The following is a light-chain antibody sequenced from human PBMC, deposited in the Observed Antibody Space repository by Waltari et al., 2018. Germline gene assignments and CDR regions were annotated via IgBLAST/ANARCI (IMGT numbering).Light chain of an antibody. CDR1: RGIGAY. CDR2: DAS. CDR3: QQSYSAPFT. J-gene: IGKJ5*01. V-gene: IGKV1-39*01. Sequence: DIQMTQSPSSLSSSVGDRVTIPCRASRGIGAYLNWYQQQPGKAPKPLIYDASTLQRGVPTRFSGGGIWTDFSLTISDLQPEDFATYFCQQSYSAPFTFGRGTRLE.